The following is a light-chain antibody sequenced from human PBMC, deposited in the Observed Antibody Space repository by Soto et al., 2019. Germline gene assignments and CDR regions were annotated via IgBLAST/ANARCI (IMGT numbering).Light chain of an antibody. V-gene: IGKV1-5*01. CDR2: DAS. CDR3: HQYNGYYRT. J-gene: IGKJ2*01. CDR1: QSISRW. Sequence: DIQMTQSPSTLSASVGDRVTITCRARQSISRWLAWYQQKPGKAPKLLIYDASRLESGVPSRFSGSGSGTELTLTISSLQPDDFATYYCHQYNGYYRTFGQGTKLEIK.